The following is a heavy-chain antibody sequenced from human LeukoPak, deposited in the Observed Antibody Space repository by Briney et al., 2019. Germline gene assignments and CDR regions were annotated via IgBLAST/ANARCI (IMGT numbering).Heavy chain of an antibody. Sequence: SETLSLTCTVSGGSISSYYWSWIRQPPGKGLEWIGYIYYSGSTNYNPSLKSRVTISVDTSKNQFSLKLSSVTAADTAVYYCASDGGYSGYDPFDYWGQGTLVTVSS. J-gene: IGHJ4*02. V-gene: IGHV4-59*01. CDR1: GGSISSYY. CDR2: IYYSGST. D-gene: IGHD5-12*01. CDR3: ASDGGYSGYDPFDY.